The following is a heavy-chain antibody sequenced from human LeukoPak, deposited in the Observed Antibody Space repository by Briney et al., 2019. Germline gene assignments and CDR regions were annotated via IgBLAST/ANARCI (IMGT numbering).Heavy chain of an antibody. D-gene: IGHD5-18*01. V-gene: IGHV4-31*03. CDR3: ARQDTAMVDY. CDR2: IYYSGST. J-gene: IGHJ4*02. Sequence: SQTLSLTCTVSGGSISSGGYYWSWIRQHPGKGLEWIGYIYYSGSTYYNPSLKSRVTISVDTSKNQFSLKLSSVTAADTAVYYCARQDTAMVDYWGQGTLVTVSS. CDR1: GGSISSGGYY.